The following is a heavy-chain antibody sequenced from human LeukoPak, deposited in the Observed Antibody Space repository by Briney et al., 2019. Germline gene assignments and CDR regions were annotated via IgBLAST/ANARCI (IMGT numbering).Heavy chain of an antibody. Sequence: GGSPRLSCAASGFTFSSYEMNWVRQAPGKGLEWVSYISSSGSTIYYADSVKGRFTISRDNAKNSLYLQMNSLRAEDTAVYYCARREARIFDYWGQGTLVTVSS. D-gene: IGHD1-26*01. V-gene: IGHV3-48*03. J-gene: IGHJ4*02. CDR2: ISSSGSTI. CDR1: GFTFSSYE. CDR3: ARREARIFDY.